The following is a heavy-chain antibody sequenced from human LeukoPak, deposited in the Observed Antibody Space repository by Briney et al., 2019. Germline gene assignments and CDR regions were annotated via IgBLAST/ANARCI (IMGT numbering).Heavy chain of an antibody. J-gene: IGHJ3*02. CDR3: VKDRSIAARPGAFDI. Sequence: GGSLRLSCAASGFTFSSYGMHWVRQAPGKGLEWVAFIRYDGSNKYYADSVKGRFTISRDNSKNTLYLQMNSLRAEDTAVYYCVKDRSIAARPGAFDIWGQGTMVTVSS. V-gene: IGHV3-30*02. CDR2: IRYDGSNK. CDR1: GFTFSSYG. D-gene: IGHD6-6*01.